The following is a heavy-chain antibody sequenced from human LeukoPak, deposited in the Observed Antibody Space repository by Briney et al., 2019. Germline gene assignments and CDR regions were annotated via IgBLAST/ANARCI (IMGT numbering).Heavy chain of an antibody. V-gene: IGHV3-30*18. CDR3: AKDRVYYYYYMDV. Sequence: GGTLRLSCAASGFTFSSYGMHWVRQAPGKGLEWVAVISYDGSNKYYADSVKGRFTISRDNSKNTLYLQMNSLRAEDTAVYYCAKDRVYYYYYMDVWGKGTTVTVSS. J-gene: IGHJ6*03. CDR2: ISYDGSNK. CDR1: GFTFSSYG.